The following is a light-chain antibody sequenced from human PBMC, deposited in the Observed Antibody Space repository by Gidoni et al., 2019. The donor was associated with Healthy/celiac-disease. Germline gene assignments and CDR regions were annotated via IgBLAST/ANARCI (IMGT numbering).Light chain of an antibody. J-gene: IGKJ4*01. CDR2: AAS. CDR1: QGISSY. Sequence: AIRMTQSPSSFSASTGDRVTITCRASQGISSYLAWYQQKPGKAPKLLIYAASTLQSGVPSRFSGSGSGTDFTLTISCLQSEDFATYYCQQYYSYPPNFXGXTKVXIK. CDR3: QQYYSYPPN. V-gene: IGKV1-8*01.